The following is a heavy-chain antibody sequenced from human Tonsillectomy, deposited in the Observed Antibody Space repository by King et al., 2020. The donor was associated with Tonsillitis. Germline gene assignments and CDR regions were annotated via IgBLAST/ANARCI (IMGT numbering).Heavy chain of an antibody. J-gene: IGHJ4*02. V-gene: IGHV4-59*01. CDR2: IYNSGT. D-gene: IGHD3-16*01. CDR1: DDSISNYY. Sequence: VQLQESGPGLVKPSETLSLTCNVSDDSISNYYWTWIRQPPGKGLEWIGYIYNSGTSYNPSLKSRVTLSIDTSKNQFSLKLTSVTAADTAVYYCARDGGQSGGGQGTLVTVSS. CDR3: ARDGGQSG.